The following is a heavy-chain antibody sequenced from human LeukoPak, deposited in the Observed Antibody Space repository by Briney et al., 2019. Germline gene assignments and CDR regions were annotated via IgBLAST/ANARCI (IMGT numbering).Heavy chain of an antibody. Sequence: PGGSLRLSCVASGFTFETHWMSWVRQAPGKGLEWLANIKHDGREKYYVDSVKGRFTISRDNTKASVYLHMNSLRVEDTAIYFCARVRFPADCWGQGTPVTVSS. D-gene: IGHD2-2*01. CDR1: GFTFETHW. V-gene: IGHV3-7*01. J-gene: IGHJ4*02. CDR3: ARVRFPADC. CDR2: IKHDGREK.